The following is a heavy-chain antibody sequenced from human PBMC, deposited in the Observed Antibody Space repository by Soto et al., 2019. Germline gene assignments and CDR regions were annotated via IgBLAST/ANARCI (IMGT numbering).Heavy chain of an antibody. CDR1: GFAFSNAW. D-gene: IGHD4-17*01. Sequence: EVQLVESGGGLVKPGGSLRLSCAASGFAFSNAWINWVRQAPGKGLEWVGRIKSKGHGGTTDFAAPVRGRFAITRDDSRNMVYMQINSLNTEDTAVYYCTTDSYTTVLEVRFDYWGHGTLVTVSS. CDR3: TTDSYTTVLEVRFDY. V-gene: IGHV3-15*07. CDR2: IKSKGHGGTT. J-gene: IGHJ4*01.